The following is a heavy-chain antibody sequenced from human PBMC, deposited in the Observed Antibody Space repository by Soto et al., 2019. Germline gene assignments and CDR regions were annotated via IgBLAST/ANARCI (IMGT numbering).Heavy chain of an antibody. CDR1: GFTLKNYG. CDR2: MSFDGNKK. CDR3: ARVSFDCSGGSCYIFDY. Sequence: QVQLVESGGGVVQPGRSLRLSCAASGFTLKNYGMHWVRQAPGKGLEWVALMSFDGNKKYYVDSVKGRFTISRDNSTSTVYLQMKSLGVEDTAIYYCARVSFDCSGGSCYIFDYGGQGTRVTVSS. J-gene: IGHJ4*02. D-gene: IGHD2-15*01. V-gene: IGHV3-33*01.